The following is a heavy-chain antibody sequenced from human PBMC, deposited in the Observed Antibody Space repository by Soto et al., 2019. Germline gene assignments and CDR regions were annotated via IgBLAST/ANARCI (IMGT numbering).Heavy chain of an antibody. Sequence: QVQLQESGPGLVEPSGTLSLTCAVSGDSLSTDYWWSCVRQPPGKGLELIGEIHHSGSTNYIQSLKSRVTMPVDKTNNQVSLALTSVAAADTAVYYFSRGMSYRGVYWGQGTLVPVSS. V-gene: IGHV4-4*02. CDR3: SRGMSYRGVY. CDR2: IHHSGST. CDR1: GDSLSTDYW. D-gene: IGHD3-16*02. J-gene: IGHJ4*02.